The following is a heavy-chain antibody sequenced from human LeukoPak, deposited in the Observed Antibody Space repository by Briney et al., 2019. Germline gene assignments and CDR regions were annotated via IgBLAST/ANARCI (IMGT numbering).Heavy chain of an antibody. J-gene: IGHJ4*02. V-gene: IGHV3-30-3*01. CDR1: GFTFRSYA. Sequence: PGGPLRLSCAASGFTFRSYAMHGVPQAPGKGLVGVAVISYDGSNKYYADSVKGRFTISRDNSKNTLYLQMNSLRAEDTAVYYCASGASDPMVRGVIGSSRDYWGQGTLVTVSS. CDR2: ISYDGSNK. D-gene: IGHD3-10*01. CDR3: ASGASDPMVRGVIGSSRDY.